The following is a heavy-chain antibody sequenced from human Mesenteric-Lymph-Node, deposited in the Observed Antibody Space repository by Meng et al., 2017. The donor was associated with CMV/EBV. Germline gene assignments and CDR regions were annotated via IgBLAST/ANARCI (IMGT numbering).Heavy chain of an antibody. Sequence: GGSLKISCAASGFSFSGYWMHWVRQAPGKGLVWVSEIDSSGTDTSYTDSVKGRFTISRDNAKNTLYLQMNSLRAEDTAVYYCTSLSAPSDYWGQGTLVTVSS. V-gene: IGHV3-74*01. J-gene: IGHJ4*02. CDR1: GFSFSGYW. CDR3: TSLSAPSDY. CDR2: IDSSGTDT.